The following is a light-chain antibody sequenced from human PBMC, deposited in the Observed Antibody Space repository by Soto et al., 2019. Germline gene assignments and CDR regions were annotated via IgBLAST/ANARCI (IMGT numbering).Light chain of an antibody. CDR2: GAS. Sequence: EIVLTQSPGTLSLSPGERATLSCRASQSVSSSYLAWYQQKPGQAPRLLIYGASSRATGIPDRFSGSWSGKDFTLTISRLEPEDFAVYYCQQYGSSYTFGQGTKLEIK. CDR3: QQYGSSYT. J-gene: IGKJ2*01. CDR1: QSVSSSY. V-gene: IGKV3-20*01.